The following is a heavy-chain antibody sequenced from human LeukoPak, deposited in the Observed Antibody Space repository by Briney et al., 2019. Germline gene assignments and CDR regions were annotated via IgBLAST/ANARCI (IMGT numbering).Heavy chain of an antibody. D-gene: IGHD6-6*01. CDR2: ISWNSGSK. CDR1: GFIFDDYG. J-gene: IGHJ6*03. Sequence: PGRSLRLSCAASGFIFDDYGMHWVRQAPGKGLEWVSGISWNSGSKEYADSVKGRFTISRDNAKNSLYLQMNSLRVEDMALYFCARDSTAAPISYMDVWGKGTTVTASS. CDR3: ARDSTAAPISYMDV. V-gene: IGHV3-9*03.